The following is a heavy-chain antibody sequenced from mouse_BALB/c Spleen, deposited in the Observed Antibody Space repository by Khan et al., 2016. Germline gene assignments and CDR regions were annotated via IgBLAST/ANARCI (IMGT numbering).Heavy chain of an antibody. J-gene: IGHJ2*01. Sequence: EVQLQESGPGLVKPSQSLSLTCTATGYSITSDYAWNWIRQFPGNKLEWMGYISYSGSTSYNPSLKSRISITRDTPKNQFFLQLNSVTTEDTATYYCARALLRLYYFDYWGQGTTLTVSS. CDR1: GYSITSDYA. D-gene: IGHD1-2*01. CDR2: ISYSGST. CDR3: ARALLRLYYFDY. V-gene: IGHV3-2*02.